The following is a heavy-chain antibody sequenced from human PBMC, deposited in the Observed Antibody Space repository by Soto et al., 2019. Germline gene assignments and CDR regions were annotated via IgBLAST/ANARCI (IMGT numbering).Heavy chain of an antibody. J-gene: IGHJ4*02. D-gene: IGHD6-19*01. V-gene: IGHV2-5*02. CDR1: GFSLSTSGVG. CDR2: IYWDDDK. CDR3: AHRRIGVSQWNYGDFDY. Sequence: QITLKESGPTLVNPTQTLTLTCTFSGFSLSTSGVGVGWVRQPPGKALEWLVFIYWDDDKRYSPSLRSRLTITKDTSKSQVVLTMTNVDPVDTATYFCAHRRIGVSQWNYGDFDYWGQGTLVTVSS.